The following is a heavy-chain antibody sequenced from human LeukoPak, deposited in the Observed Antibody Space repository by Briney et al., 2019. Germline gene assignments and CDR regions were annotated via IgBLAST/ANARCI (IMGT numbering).Heavy chain of an antibody. Sequence: PGGSLRLSCAASGFAFSTYNMNWVRQAPGRGLEWISHVSGSSSTIYYADSVRGRFTISRDNAKNSLFLQMNSLRDEDTAVYYCARGDCSGGTCYGFDYWGQGTLVTVSS. CDR3: ARGDCSGGTCYGFDY. V-gene: IGHV3-48*02. CDR1: GFAFSTYN. D-gene: IGHD2-15*01. J-gene: IGHJ4*02. CDR2: VSGSSSTI.